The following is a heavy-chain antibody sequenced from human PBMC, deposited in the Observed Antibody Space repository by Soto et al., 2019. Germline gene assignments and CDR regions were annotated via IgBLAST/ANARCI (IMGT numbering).Heavy chain of an antibody. V-gene: IGHV4-30-2*01. Sequence: SETLSLTCAVSGDSINTDDYSWSWIRQPPEKGLEWIGYIPHSESTFYNPSLMSRVTLSIDRSKNQCSLNLRSATAADTAVYYWAGARGYSKHLDIWGRGTLVTVSS. CDR3: AGARGYSKHLDI. CDR1: GDSINTDDYS. J-gene: IGHJ4*02. D-gene: IGHD5-18*01. CDR2: IPHSEST.